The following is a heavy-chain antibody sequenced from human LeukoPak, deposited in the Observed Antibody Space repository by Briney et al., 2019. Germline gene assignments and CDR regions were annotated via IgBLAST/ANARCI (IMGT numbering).Heavy chain of an antibody. D-gene: IGHD3-10*01. J-gene: IGHJ3*02. CDR1: GYTFTNYG. CDR3: ARDSMVRGVPRAFDI. Sequence: GASVKVSCKASGYTFTNYGISWVRQAPGQGLEWMGWISAYNGNTNYAQKLQGRVTMTMDTSTSTAYMELRSLRSDDTAVYYCARDSMVRGVPRAFDIWGQGTMVTVSS. CDR2: ISAYNGNT. V-gene: IGHV1-18*01.